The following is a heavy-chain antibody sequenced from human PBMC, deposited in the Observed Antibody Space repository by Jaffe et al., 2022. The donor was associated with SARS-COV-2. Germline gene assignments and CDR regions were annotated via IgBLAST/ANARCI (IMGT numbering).Heavy chain of an antibody. J-gene: IGHJ4*02. V-gene: IGHV3-7*01. CDR1: GFTFSSYW. D-gene: IGHD3-9*01. CDR3: ARALSITYYDILTGPYYFDY. Sequence: EVQLVESGGGLVQPGGSLRLSCAASGFTFSSYWMSWVRQAPGKGLEWVANIKQDGSEKYYVDSVKGRFTISRDNAKNSLYLQMNSLRAEDTAVYYCARALSITYYDILTGPYYFDYWGQGTLVTVSS. CDR2: IKQDGSEK.